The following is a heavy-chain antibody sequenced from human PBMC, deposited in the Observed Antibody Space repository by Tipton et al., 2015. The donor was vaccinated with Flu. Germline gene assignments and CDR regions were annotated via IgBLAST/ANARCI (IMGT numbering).Heavy chain of an antibody. CDR1: GGSISSGSYY. D-gene: IGHD5-24*01. J-gene: IGHJ4*02. V-gene: IGHV4-61*02. CDR2: IYTSGST. Sequence: TLSLTCTVSGGSISSGSYYWRWIRPPAGRGLEWIGRIYTSGSTNYNPSLKSRVTISVDTSKNQFSLKLSSVTAADTAVYYCARGGDGYNPIDYWGQGTLVTVSS. CDR3: ARGGDGYNPIDY.